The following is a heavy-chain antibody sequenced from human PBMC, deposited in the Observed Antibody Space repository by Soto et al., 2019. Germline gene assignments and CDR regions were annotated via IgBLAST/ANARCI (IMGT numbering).Heavy chain of an antibody. CDR1: GGSISSGGYY. J-gene: IGHJ5*02. CDR3: ARVRMEENWFDP. Sequence: PSETLSLTCTVSGGSISSGGYYWSWIRQHPGKGLEWIGYIYYSGSTYYNPSLKSRVTISVDTSKNQFSLKLSSVTAADTAVYYCARVRMEENWFDPWGQGTLVTVSS. CDR2: IYYSGST. D-gene: IGHD2-8*01. V-gene: IGHV4-31*03.